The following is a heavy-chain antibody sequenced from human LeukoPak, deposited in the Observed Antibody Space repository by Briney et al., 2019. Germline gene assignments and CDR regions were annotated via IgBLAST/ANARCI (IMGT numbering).Heavy chain of an antibody. CDR2: MNPNSGNT. V-gene: IGHV1-8*01. CDR3: ARGVIAARPRRRRSGFDY. Sequence: ASVKVSCKASGYTFTSCDINWVRQATGQGLEWMGWMNPNSGNTGYAQKFQGRVTMTRNTSISTAYMELSSLRSEDTAVYYCARGVIAARPRRRRSGFDYWGQGTLVTVSS. D-gene: IGHD6-6*01. CDR1: GYTFTSCD. J-gene: IGHJ4*02.